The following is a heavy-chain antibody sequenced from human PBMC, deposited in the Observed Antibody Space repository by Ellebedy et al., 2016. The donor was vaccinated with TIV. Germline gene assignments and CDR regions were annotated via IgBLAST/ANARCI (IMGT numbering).Heavy chain of an antibody. D-gene: IGHD2-21*02. V-gene: IGHV3-74*01. CDR1: GFTFSSHW. Sequence: PGGSLRLSCAASGFTFSSHWMHWVRQAPGKGLVWVSRINSDGSSTSYADSVKGRFTISRDNAKNTLYLQMNSLRAEDTAVYYCTRGGGCGSGDCWAFDYWGHGTLVTVSS. CDR3: TRGGGCGSGDCWAFDY. J-gene: IGHJ4*01. CDR2: INSDGSST.